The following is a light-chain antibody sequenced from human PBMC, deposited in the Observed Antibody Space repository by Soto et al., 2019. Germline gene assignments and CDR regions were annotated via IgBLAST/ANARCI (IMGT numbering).Light chain of an antibody. J-gene: IGLJ1*01. V-gene: IGLV2-14*01. CDR1: SSDVGGYNY. CDR3: SSYTSTSTLDNV. CDR2: DVS. Sequence: QSALTQPASVSGSPGQSITISCTGTSSDVGGYNYVSWYQQHPGKAPKLMIYDVSNRPSGVSNRFSGSKSGNTASLTISGLQAEDEADSYCSSYTSTSTLDNVFGTGTKVTVL.